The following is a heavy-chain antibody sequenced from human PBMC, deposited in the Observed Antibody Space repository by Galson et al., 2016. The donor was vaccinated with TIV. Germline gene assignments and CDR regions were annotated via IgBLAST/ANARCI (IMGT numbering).Heavy chain of an antibody. CDR3: ARVPGRAPDY. J-gene: IGHJ4*02. Sequence: LTCTVSGDDLNTHYWSWFRQPPGKGLEWIGDIADIGTSKANPSLESRVTILLDTSNNQFFLSLTSVNPGDTAVYYCARVPGRAPDYWGRGTLVIVSS. D-gene: IGHD1-14*01. V-gene: IGHV4-59*11. CDR2: IADIGTS. CDR1: GDDLNTHY.